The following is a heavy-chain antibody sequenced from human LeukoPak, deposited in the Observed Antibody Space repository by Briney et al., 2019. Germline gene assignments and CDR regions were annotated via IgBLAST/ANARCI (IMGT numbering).Heavy chain of an antibody. Sequence: SETLSLTCTVSGGSLRTYYWTWIRQAAGRGLEWIGRVNSTGSTNYNPSLKSRVTMSVDTSKDQFSLHLSSVTAADTAVYYCARIYGYAFDIWGQGTMVIVSA. D-gene: IGHD5-18*01. J-gene: IGHJ3*02. CDR3: ARIYGYAFDI. CDR1: GGSLRTYY. V-gene: IGHV4-4*07. CDR2: VNSTGST.